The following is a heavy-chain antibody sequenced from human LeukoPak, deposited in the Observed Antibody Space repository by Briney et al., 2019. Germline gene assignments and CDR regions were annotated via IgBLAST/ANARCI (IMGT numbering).Heavy chain of an antibody. V-gene: IGHV4-34*01. D-gene: IGHD6-19*01. J-gene: IGHJ5*02. CDR1: GGSFSGYY. CDR2: INHSGST. CDR3: ASSSGWYGPNWFDP. Sequence: SETPSLTCAVYGGSFSGYYWSWIRQPPGKGLEWIGEINHSGSTNYNPSLKSRVTISVDTSKNQFSLKLSSVTAADTAVYYCASSSGWYGPNWFDPWGQGTLVTVSS.